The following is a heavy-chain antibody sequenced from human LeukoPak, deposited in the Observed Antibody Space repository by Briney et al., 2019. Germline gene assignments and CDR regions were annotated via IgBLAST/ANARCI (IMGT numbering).Heavy chain of an antibody. CDR2: ISSSSSTI. D-gene: IGHD3-3*01. Sequence: PGGSLRLSCAASGFTFSSYSMNWVRQAPGKGLEWVSYISSSSSTIYYADSVKGRFTISRDNAKNSLYLQMNSLRAEDTAVYYCARRSTITIFGVVPYYYYGMDVWGQGTTVTVSS. CDR3: ARRSTITIFGVVPYYYYGMDV. V-gene: IGHV3-48*01. CDR1: GFTFSSYS. J-gene: IGHJ6*02.